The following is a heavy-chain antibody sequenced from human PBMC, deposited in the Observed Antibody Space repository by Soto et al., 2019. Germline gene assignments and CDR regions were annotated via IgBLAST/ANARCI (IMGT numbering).Heavy chain of an antibody. CDR3: ASYHLNSYYYGMDV. V-gene: IGHV1-18*01. Sequence: QVQLVQSGAAVKKPWASVKVSCKASGYTFTSYGFSWVRQAPGQGLEWMGWISAYNGNTNYAQKLQGRVTMTTDTSTSTAYMELRSLRSDDTAVYYCASYHLNSYYYGMDVWGQGTTVTVSS. J-gene: IGHJ6*02. CDR1: GYTFTSYG. CDR2: ISAYNGNT.